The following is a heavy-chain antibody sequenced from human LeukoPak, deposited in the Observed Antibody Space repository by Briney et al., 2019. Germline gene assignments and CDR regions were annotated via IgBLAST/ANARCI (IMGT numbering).Heavy chain of an antibody. CDR1: GGSISSYY. J-gene: IGHJ3*02. D-gene: IGHD3-22*01. Sequence: SETLSLTCTVSGGSISSYYWSWIRQPPGKGLEWIGYIYYSGSTNYNPSLKSRVTISVDTSKNQFSLKLSSVTAADTAVYYCARASPYYYDSSGYYSAFGIWGQGTMVTVSS. V-gene: IGHV4-59*01. CDR3: ARASPYYYDSSGYYSAFGI. CDR2: IYYSGST.